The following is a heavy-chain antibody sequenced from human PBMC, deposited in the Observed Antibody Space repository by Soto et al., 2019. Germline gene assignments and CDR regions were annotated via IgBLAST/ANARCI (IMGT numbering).Heavy chain of an antibody. V-gene: IGHV4-61*08. CDR1: GGSIISGDYY. CDR3: ARDPPGSGPNFDY. J-gene: IGHJ4*02. CDR2: IYYSGDT. Sequence: SETLSLTCTVSGGSIISGDYYWSWIRQTPGKGLEWIGYIYYSGDTNYNPSLKSRVTISVDTSKNQFSLKLSSVTAPDTAVYYCARDPPGSGPNFDYWGQGTLVTVSS. D-gene: IGHD6-19*01.